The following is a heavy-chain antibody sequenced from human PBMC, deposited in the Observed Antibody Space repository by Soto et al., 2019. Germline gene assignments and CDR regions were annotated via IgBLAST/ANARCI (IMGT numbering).Heavy chain of an antibody. CDR2: ISGSGGST. V-gene: IGHV3-23*01. J-gene: IGHJ5*02. D-gene: IGHD5-12*01. Sequence: LRLSCAASGSTFSSYAMSWVRQAPGKGLEWVSAISGSGGSTYYADSVKGRFTISRDNSKNTLYLQMNSLRAEDTAVYYCAKDPGYSGYHFNWFDPWGQGTLVTVSS. CDR1: GSTFSSYA. CDR3: AKDPGYSGYHFNWFDP.